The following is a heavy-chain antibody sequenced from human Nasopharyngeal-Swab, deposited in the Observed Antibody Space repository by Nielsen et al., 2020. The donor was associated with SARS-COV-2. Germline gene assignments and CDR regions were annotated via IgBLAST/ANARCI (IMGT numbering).Heavy chain of an antibody. CDR3: ARQRVAAAGHYYYYYVMDV. CDR2: IYYSGST. J-gene: IGHJ6*02. D-gene: IGHD6-13*01. CDR1: GGSISSSSYY. Sequence: GSLRLSCTVSGGSISSSSYYWGWIRQPPGKGLEWIGSIYYSGSTYYNPSLKSRVTISVDTSKNQFSLKLSSVTAADTAVYYCARQRVAAAGHYYYYYVMDVWGQGTTVTVSS. V-gene: IGHV4-39*01.